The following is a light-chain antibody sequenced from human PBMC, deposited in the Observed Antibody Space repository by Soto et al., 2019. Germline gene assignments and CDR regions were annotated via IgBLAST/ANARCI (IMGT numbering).Light chain of an antibody. Sequence: QSVLTQPASMSGSPGQSITISCTGSGSDVGRYDSVSWYRQYPGQAPKLMIYDVSNRPSGVSNRFSGSKSGNTASLTISGLQAEDEADYYCTSYTSSSPYVFGTGTKVTVL. CDR2: DVS. J-gene: IGLJ1*01. CDR1: GSDVGRYDS. V-gene: IGLV2-14*01. CDR3: TSYTSSSPYV.